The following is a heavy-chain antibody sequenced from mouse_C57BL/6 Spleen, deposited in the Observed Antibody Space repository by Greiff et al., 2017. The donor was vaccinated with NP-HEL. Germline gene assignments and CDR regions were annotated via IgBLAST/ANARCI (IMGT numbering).Heavy chain of an antibody. D-gene: IGHD1-1*01. CDR1: GYTFTTYP. CDR3: ASGYYGSSPFAY. Sequence: VKLQESGAELVKPGASVKMSCKASGYTFTTYPIEWMKQNHGKSLEWIGNFHPYNDDTKYNEKFKGKATLTVEKSSSTVYLELSRLTSDDSAVYYCASGYYGSSPFAYWGQGTLVTVSA. V-gene: IGHV1-47*01. J-gene: IGHJ3*01. CDR2: FHPYNDDT.